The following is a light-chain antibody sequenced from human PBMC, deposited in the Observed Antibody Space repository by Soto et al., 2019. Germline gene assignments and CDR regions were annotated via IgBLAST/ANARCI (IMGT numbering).Light chain of an antibody. CDR2: AVR. CDR3: SSYVTPNARV. V-gene: IGLV2-8*01. Sequence: QSVLTQPPSASGSPGQSVTISCTGTGSDVGGYNYVSWYQQHPGKAPKLMIYAVRERPPGVPDRFSGSKSGNTASLTISGLQAEDEADYYCSSYVTPNARVFGTGTKLTVL. J-gene: IGLJ1*01. CDR1: GSDVGGYNY.